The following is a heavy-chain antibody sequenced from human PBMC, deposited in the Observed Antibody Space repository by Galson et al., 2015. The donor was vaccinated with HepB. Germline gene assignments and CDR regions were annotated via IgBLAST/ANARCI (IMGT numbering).Heavy chain of an antibody. Sequence: SVKVSCKASGYTFTSYYMHWVRQAPGQGLEWMGIINPSGGSTSYAQKFQGRVTMTRDTSTSTVYMELSSLRSEDTAVYYCARDGPGYYDSSGLSTNWHFDLWGRGTLVTVSS. D-gene: IGHD3-22*01. V-gene: IGHV1-46*01. J-gene: IGHJ2*01. CDR2: INPSGGST. CDR3: ARDGPGYYDSSGLSTNWHFDL. CDR1: GYTFTSYY.